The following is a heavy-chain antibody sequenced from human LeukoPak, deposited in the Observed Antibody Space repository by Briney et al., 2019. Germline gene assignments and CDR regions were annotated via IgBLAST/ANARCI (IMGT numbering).Heavy chain of an antibody. Sequence: GGSLRLSCAASGFTVSSNYMSWVRQAPGKGLEGVTVIYSGGSTYYADSVKGRFTISRDNSKNTVYLQMNSLRAEDTAVYYCATTTYTSDYYDAFDIWGQGTMVSVSS. V-gene: IGHV3-53*05. J-gene: IGHJ3*02. D-gene: IGHD3-22*01. CDR2: IYSGGST. CDR3: ATTTYTSDYYDAFDI. CDR1: GFTVSSNY.